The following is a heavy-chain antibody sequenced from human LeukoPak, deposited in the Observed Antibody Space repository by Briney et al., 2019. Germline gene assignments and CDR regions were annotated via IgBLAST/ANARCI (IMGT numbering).Heavy chain of an antibody. CDR3: ARDLSWVAGILDY. CDR2: ILPILGIA. D-gene: IGHD6-19*01. Sequence: SVKVSCKASGGTFSSYTISWVRQAPGQGLEWMGRILPILGIANYAQKFQGRVTITADKSTSTAYMELSSLRSEDTAVYYCARDLSWVAGILDYWGQGTLVTVSS. J-gene: IGHJ4*02. V-gene: IGHV1-69*04. CDR1: GGTFSSYT.